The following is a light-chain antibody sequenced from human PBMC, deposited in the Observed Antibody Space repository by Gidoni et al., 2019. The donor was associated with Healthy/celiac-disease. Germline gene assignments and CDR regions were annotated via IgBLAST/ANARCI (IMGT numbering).Light chain of an antibody. V-gene: IGKV1-39*01. J-gene: IGKJ2*01. CDR1: PSISSY. CDR3: QQSYRTPYT. CDR2: AAS. Sequence: IQLTQSPSSLSASVGDRVTIPCRASPSISSYLNWYQQKPGQAPKLLIYAASSLQSWVPSRCSGRGSGTDFTLTISRLQHEDFATYYCQQSYRTPYTFGQGTKLEIK.